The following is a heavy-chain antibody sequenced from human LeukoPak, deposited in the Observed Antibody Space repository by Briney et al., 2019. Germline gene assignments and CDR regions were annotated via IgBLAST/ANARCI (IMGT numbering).Heavy chain of an antibody. V-gene: IGHV4-4*07. CDR2: IYTSGST. J-gene: IGHJ4*02. D-gene: IGHD2-2*01. CDR1: GGSLSSYY. CDR3: ARIGYCSSTSCLGDDY. Sequence: SETLSLTCTVSGGSLSSYYWSWIRQPAGKGLEWIGRIYTSGSTNYNPSLKSRVTMSVDTSKNQFSLKLSSVTAADTAVYYCARIGYCSSTSCLGDDYWGQGTLVTVSS.